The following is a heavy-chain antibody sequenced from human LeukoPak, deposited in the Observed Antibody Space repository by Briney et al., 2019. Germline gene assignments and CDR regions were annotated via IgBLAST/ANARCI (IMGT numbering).Heavy chain of an antibody. CDR3: ARDAAVTTGYYYYYGMDV. D-gene: IGHD4-17*01. V-gene: IGHV1-24*01. Sequence: SVKVSCKVSGYSLTELSIQWVRQAPGERLEWMGGFDAEDGKTIYAQKFQGRVTITADESTSTAYMELSSLRAEDTAVYYCARDAAVTTGYYYYYGMDVWGQGTTVTVSS. J-gene: IGHJ6*02. CDR2: FDAEDGKT. CDR1: GYSLTELS.